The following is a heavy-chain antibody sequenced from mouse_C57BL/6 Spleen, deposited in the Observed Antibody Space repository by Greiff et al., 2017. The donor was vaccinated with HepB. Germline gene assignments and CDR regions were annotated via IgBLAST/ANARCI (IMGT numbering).Heavy chain of an antibody. V-gene: IGHV1-64*01. CDR1: GYTFTSYW. J-gene: IGHJ1*03. D-gene: IGHD1-1*01. Sequence: QVQLKQPGAELVKPGASVKLSCKASGYTFTSYWMHWVKQRPGQGLEWIGMIHPNSGSTNYNEKFKSKATLTVDKSSSTAYMQLSSLTSEDSAVYYCARFTTVVAPYFDVWGTGTTVTVSS. CDR3: ARFTTVVAPYFDV. CDR2: IHPNSGST.